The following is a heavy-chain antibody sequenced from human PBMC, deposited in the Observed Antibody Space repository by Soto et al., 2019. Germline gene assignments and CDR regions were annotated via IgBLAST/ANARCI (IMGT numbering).Heavy chain of an antibody. CDR1: GFTFSNYA. CDR2: TSGSASST. CDR3: AKNSSTWYPH. V-gene: IGHV3-23*01. J-gene: IGHJ4*02. Sequence: PGGALRLSCAASGFTFSNYAMTWVRQAPGKGLEWVSATSGSASSTSYADSVKGRFTISRDNSKNTLYLQMNSLRAEDTGVYYCAKNSSTWYPHWGRGTLVTVSS. D-gene: IGHD6-13*01.